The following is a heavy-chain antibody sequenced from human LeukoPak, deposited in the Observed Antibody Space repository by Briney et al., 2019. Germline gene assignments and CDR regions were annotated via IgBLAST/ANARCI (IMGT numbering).Heavy chain of an antibody. CDR1: GYTFTSYD. V-gene: IGHV1-8*01. J-gene: IGHJ6*03. CDR3: ARGNGAQRRARTYYYYMDV. CDR2: MNPNSGNT. D-gene: IGHD2-8*01. Sequence: GASVKVSCKASGYTFTSYDINWVRQATGQGFEWMGWMNPNSGNTGYAQKFQGRVTMTRNTSISTAYMELSSLRSEDTAVYYCARGNGAQRRARTYYYYMDVWGKGTTVTVSS.